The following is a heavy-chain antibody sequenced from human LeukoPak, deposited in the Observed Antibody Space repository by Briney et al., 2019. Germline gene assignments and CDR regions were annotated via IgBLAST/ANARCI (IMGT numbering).Heavy chain of an antibody. CDR3: VKDRIAVAGTPFDY. D-gene: IGHD6-19*01. CDR1: GFTFSSYG. J-gene: IGHJ4*02. Sequence: GGSLRLSCAASGFTFSSYGMHWVRQAPGKGLEWVAVIWYDGSNKYYADSVKGRFTISRDNSKNTLYLQMSSLRAEDTAVYYCVKDRIAVAGTPFDYWGQGTLVTVSS. V-gene: IGHV3-30*02. CDR2: IWYDGSNK.